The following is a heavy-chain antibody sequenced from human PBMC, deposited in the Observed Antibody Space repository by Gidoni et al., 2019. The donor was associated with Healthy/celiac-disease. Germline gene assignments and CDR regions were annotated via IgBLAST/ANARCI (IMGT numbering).Heavy chain of an antibody. D-gene: IGHD6-19*01. J-gene: IGHJ5*02. CDR1: GGSISSGSYY. CDR2: IYTSGST. CDR3: ARGIAVAGTVDP. Sequence: QVQLQESGPGLVKPSQTLSLTCTVSGGSISSGSYYWSWIRQPAGKGLEWIGRIYTSGSTNYNPSLKSRVTMSVDTSKNQFSLKLSSVTAADTAVYYCARGIAVAGTVDPWGQGTLVTVSS. V-gene: IGHV4-61*02.